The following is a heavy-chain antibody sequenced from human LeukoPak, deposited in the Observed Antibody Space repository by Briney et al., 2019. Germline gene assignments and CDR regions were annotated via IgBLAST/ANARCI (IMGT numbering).Heavy chain of an antibody. V-gene: IGHV1-8*01. D-gene: IGHD2-21*02. CDR2: MNPNSGNT. CDR1: GYTLTSYD. J-gene: IGHJ4*02. Sequence: ASVRVSCKASGYTLTSYDINWVRQATGQGLEWMGWMNPNSGNTGYAQKFQGRVTITRNTSISTAYMELSSLRSGDTAVYYCARSPAYCGGDCLGDYWGQETLVTVSS. CDR3: ARSPAYCGGDCLGDY.